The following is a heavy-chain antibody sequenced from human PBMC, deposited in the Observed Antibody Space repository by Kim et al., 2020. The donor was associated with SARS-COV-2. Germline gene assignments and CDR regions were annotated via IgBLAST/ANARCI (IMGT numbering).Heavy chain of an antibody. J-gene: IGHJ6*02. CDR2: IIPIFGTA. Sequence: SVKVSCKASGGTFSSYAISWVRQAPGQGLEWMGGIIPIFGTANYAQKFQGRVTITADESTSTAYMELSSLRSEDTAVYYCARRAAATSGNYYYNGMDVWGQGTTVTVSS. V-gene: IGHV1-69*13. D-gene: IGHD6-13*01. CDR1: GGTFSSYA. CDR3: ARRAAATSGNYYYNGMDV.